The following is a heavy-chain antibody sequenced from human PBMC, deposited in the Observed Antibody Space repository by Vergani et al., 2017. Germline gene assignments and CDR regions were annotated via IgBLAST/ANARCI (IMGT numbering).Heavy chain of an antibody. J-gene: IGHJ6*02. D-gene: IGHD2-15*01. Sequence: EVQLLESGGGLVQPGGSLRLSCAASGFTFSSYAMSWVRQAPGKGLEWVSAISGSGGSTYYADSVKGRFTISRDNAKNSLYLQMNSLRAEDTAVYYCAREDRDCSGGSCPNYYYYGMDVWGQGTTVTVSS. CDR2: ISGSGGST. CDR3: AREDRDCSGGSCPNYYYYGMDV. V-gene: IGHV3-23*01. CDR1: GFTFSSYA.